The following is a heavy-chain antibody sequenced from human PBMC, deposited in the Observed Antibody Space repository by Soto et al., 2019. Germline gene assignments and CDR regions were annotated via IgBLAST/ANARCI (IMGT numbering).Heavy chain of an antibody. V-gene: IGHV4-59*01. D-gene: IGHD3-10*01. J-gene: IGHJ3*02. Sequence: QVQLQESGPGLVKPSETLSLTCTVSSGSYYWSWIRQPPGKGLEWIGYIYYSGSTNYNPSLKSRVTISVDTSKNPLSLKLTSVTAADTAVYYCARGQYGLGAFDIWGQGTMVIVAS. CDR1: SGSYY. CDR2: IYYSGST. CDR3: ARGQYGLGAFDI.